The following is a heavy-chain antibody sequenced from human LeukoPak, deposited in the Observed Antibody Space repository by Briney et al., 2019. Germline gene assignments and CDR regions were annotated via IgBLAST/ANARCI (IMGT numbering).Heavy chain of an antibody. CDR2: IWYDGSNK. V-gene: IGHV3-33*06. CDR3: AKGGGEDSSGYYYFDY. D-gene: IGHD3-22*01. Sequence: GGSLRLSCAASGFTFSSYGMHWVRQAPGKGLEWVAVIWYDGSNKYYADSVKGRFTISRDNSKNTLYLQMNSLRAEDTAVYYCAKGGGEDSSGYYYFDYWGQGTLVTVSS. J-gene: IGHJ4*02. CDR1: GFTFSSYG.